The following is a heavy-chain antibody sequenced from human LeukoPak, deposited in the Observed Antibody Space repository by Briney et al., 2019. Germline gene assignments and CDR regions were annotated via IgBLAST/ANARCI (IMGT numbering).Heavy chain of an antibody. J-gene: IGHJ4*02. Sequence: LTGGSLRLSCAASGFTFSSYGMHWVRQAPGKGLEWVSAISGSGGSTYYADSVKGRFTISRGTSKNTLYLQMNSLRAEDTAVYYCAKDRWGIAAAGSFDYWGQGTLVTVSS. CDR1: GFTFSSYG. V-gene: IGHV3-23*01. D-gene: IGHD6-13*01. CDR2: ISGSGGST. CDR3: AKDRWGIAAAGSFDY.